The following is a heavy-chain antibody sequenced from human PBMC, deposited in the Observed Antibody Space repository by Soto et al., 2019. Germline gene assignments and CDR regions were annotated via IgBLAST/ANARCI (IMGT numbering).Heavy chain of an antibody. CDR2: ISWDGGRI. V-gene: IGHV3-43*01. Sequence: PGGSLRLSCETSGFKFDDYMMHWVRQAPGKGLEWFPLISWDGGRIDYADSIKGRFTVSRDNSKTSLYLHMHSLTSDDTAFYFCAKEGNGGSSLDSWGQGTLVT. D-gene: IGHD2-15*01. CDR3: AKEGNGGSSLDS. CDR1: GFKFDDYM. J-gene: IGHJ5*01.